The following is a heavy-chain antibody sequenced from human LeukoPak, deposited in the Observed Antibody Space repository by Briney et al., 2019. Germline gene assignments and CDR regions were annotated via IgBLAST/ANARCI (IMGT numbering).Heavy chain of an antibody. CDR2: ISGSGGST. CDR3: ANDLAGMITFGGVIVPCY. V-gene: IGHV3-23*01. CDR1: GFTFSSYA. J-gene: IGHJ4*02. D-gene: IGHD3-16*02. Sequence: GGSLRLSCAASGFTFSSYAMSWVRQAPGKGLEWVSAISGSGGSTYYADSVKGRFTISRDNSKNTLYLQMNSPRAEDTAVYYCANDLAGMITFGGVIVPCYWGQGTLVTVSS.